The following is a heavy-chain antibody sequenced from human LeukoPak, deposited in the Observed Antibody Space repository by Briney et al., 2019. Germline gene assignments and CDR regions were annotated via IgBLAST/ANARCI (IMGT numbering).Heavy chain of an antibody. CDR2: ISAHNSNT. CDR1: GYTFSTYA. D-gene: IGHD6-6*01. V-gene: IGHV1-18*01. J-gene: IGHJ4*02. CDR3: ARQLSSEHPDFDY. Sequence: ASVKVSCKASGYTFSTYAITWVRQAPGQGLEWMGWISAHNSNTNYAQNFQGRVTMTTDTPTSTVYMELRSLRSDDTAVYYCARQLSSEHPDFDYWGQGTLVTVSP.